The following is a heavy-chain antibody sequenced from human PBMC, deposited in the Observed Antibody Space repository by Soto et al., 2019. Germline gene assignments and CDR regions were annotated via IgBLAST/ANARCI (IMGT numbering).Heavy chain of an antibody. V-gene: IGHV1-69*08. CDR2: LLPILGIA. Sequence: QVQLVQSGAEVKKPGSSVKVSCKSSGGTFSSYTISWVRQAPGQGLEWLGRLLPILGIANYAQEFQGRVTISADKSPSTAYRELSSLISEDTAVYCCSRDLVTDWYFDLWGRGTLVTVSS. J-gene: IGHJ2*01. CDR1: GGTFSSYT. CDR3: SRDLVTDWYFDL. D-gene: IGHD1-26*01.